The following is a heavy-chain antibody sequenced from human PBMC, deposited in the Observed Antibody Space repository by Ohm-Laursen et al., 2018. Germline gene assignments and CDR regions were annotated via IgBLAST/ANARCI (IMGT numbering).Heavy chain of an antibody. Sequence: SLTLSLTCTVSGASMSSYYWSWLRQPPGMGLEWIGYIYSSGSTTYNPSLKSRLTIPVDTSKTQFSLKLSSVIAADTAVYYWGGGSGNTGRFHFWSQGTLVTVSS. CDR1: GASMSSYY. D-gene: IGHD3-16*01. CDR2: IYSSGST. V-gene: IGHV4-59*13. CDR3: GGGSGNTGRFHF. J-gene: IGHJ4*02.